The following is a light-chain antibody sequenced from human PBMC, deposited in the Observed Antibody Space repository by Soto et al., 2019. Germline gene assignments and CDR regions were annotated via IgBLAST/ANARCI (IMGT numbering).Light chain of an antibody. J-gene: IGKJ1*01. V-gene: IGKV3-20*01. CDR1: QSVSSSY. CDR3: QQYGSSLTWT. Sequence: IVLTQSPGTLSLSPGERATLSCRASQSVSSSYLAWYQQKPGQAPRLLIYGASSRATGIPDRFSGSGSGTDFTLTISRLEPEDFAVYYWQQYGSSLTWTFGQGPKVEIK. CDR2: GAS.